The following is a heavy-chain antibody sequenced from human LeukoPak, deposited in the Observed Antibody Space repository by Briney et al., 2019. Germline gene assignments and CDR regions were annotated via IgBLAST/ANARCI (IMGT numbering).Heavy chain of an antibody. D-gene: IGHD3-9*01. CDR1: GYIFTSYG. J-gene: IGHJ5*02. CDR3: ARAREVTGLTP. CDR2: INPNSGDT. Sequence: ASVKVSCKTSGYIFTSYGITWVRQAPGQGLEWMAWINPNSGDTNYAQKFQGRVTVTRDTSISTVYMDLSSLTYDDTAIYYCARAREVTGLTPWGQGTLVTVSS. V-gene: IGHV1-2*02.